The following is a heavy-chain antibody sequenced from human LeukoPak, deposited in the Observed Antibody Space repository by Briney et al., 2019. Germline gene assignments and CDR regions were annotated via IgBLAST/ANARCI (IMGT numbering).Heavy chain of an antibody. V-gene: IGHV3-33*05. CDR3: ARVRPGSNYVDFDY. CDR1: GVTFSSCG. Sequence: GGSLRLSCAASGVTFSSCGMHWVRQAPGQGLEWVAVISYDGSNKYYAGSVKGRFTISRDNSKSTLYLQVNSLRAEDTAVYYCARVRPGSNYVDFDYWGQGTLVTVSS. J-gene: IGHJ4*02. D-gene: IGHD4-11*01. CDR2: ISYDGSNK.